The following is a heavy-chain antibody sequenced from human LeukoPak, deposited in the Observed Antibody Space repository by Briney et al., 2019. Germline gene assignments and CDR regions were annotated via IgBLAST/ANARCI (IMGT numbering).Heavy chain of an antibody. V-gene: IGHV3-30-3*01. CDR1: GFTFSSYA. CDR2: ISYDGSNK. Sequence: PGGSLRLSCAASGFTFSSYAMHWVRQAPGKGLEWVAVISYDGSNKYYADSVKGRFTISRDNSKNTLYLQMNSLRAEDTAVYYCARDQGRDGYNYNSGPLDYWGQGTLVTVSS. D-gene: IGHD5-24*01. J-gene: IGHJ4*02. CDR3: ARDQGRDGYNYNSGPLDY.